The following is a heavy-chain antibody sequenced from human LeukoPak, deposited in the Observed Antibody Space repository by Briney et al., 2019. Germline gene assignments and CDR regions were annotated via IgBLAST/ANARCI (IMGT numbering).Heavy chain of an antibody. CDR1: GGSISNYY. J-gene: IGHJ4*02. CDR3: ARHRVGATPLFDY. Sequence: SETLSLTCTVSGGSISNYYWSWIRQPPGKGLEWIGYIYTSGSTNYNPSLKSRVTISVDTSKNQFSLKLSSVTAADTAVYYCARHRVGATPLFDYWGQGTLVTVSS. V-gene: IGHV4-4*09. CDR2: IYTSGST. D-gene: IGHD1-26*01.